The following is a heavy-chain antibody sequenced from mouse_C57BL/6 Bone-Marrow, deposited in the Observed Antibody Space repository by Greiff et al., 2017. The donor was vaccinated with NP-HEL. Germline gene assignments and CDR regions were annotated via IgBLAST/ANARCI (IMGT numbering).Heavy chain of an antibody. CDR1: GYAFTNYL. CDR3: ARHGYGSTAWFAY. J-gene: IGHJ3*01. V-gene: IGHV1-54*01. Sequence: QVQLKESGAELVRPGTSVKVSCKASGYAFTNYLIEWVKQRPGQGLEWIGVINPGSGGTKYNEKFKGKATLTADKSSSTAYMQLSSLTSEDSAVYFCARHGYGSTAWFAYWGQGTLVTVSA. D-gene: IGHD1-1*01. CDR2: INPGSGGT.